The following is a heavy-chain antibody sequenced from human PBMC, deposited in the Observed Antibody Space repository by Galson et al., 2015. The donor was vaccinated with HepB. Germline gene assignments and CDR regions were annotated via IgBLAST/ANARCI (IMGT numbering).Heavy chain of an antibody. V-gene: IGHV3-21*01. J-gene: IGHJ4*02. CDR2: ISSNSRYT. CDR3: ARDAVGYSYGYFDY. Sequence: SLRLSCAASGFTFSSYTMNWVRQAPGRGLEWVSPISSNSRYTYYAGSVKGRFTISRDNAKISLYLQLNSLRAEDTAVYFCARDAVGYSYGYFDYWGQGMLVTGSS. D-gene: IGHD5-18*01. CDR1: GFTFSSYT.